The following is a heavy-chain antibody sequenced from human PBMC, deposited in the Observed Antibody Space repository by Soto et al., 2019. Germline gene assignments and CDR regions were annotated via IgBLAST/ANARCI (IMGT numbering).Heavy chain of an antibody. CDR2: ISGSGGST. CDR1: GFTFSSYA. Sequence: GGSLRLSCAASGFTFSSYAMSWVRQAPGKGLEWVSAISGSGGSTYYADSVKGRFTISRDNSKNTLYLQMNSLRAEDTAVYYCAKGSTEEGYFWSGYYITGAKGDYFDYWGQGTRVTVSS. D-gene: IGHD3-3*01. V-gene: IGHV3-23*01. CDR3: AKGSTEEGYFWSGYYITGAKGDYFDY. J-gene: IGHJ4*02.